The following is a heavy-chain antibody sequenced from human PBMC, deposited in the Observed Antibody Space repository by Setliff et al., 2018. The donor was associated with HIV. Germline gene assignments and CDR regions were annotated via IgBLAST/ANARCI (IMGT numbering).Heavy chain of an antibody. Sequence: GGSLRLSCAASGFTFNNAWMTWVRQAPGRGLEWVGRIKNRPAGGTTEYAAPVKGRFTISRDDSKTTLYLQMNSLKTEDTAVYYCTTEDPWLRFGHWGQGTLVTVSS. J-gene: IGHJ5*02. CDR3: TTEDPWLRFGH. CDR1: GFTFNNAW. D-gene: IGHD5-12*01. CDR2: IKNRPAGGTT. V-gene: IGHV3-15*01.